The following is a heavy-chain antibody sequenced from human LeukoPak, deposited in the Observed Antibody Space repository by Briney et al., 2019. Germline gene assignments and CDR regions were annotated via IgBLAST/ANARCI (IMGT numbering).Heavy chain of an antibody. D-gene: IGHD6-19*01. J-gene: IGHJ4*02. Sequence: ASVKVSCKASGYTFTGYYMHWVRQAPGQGLEWMGWINPNSGGTNYAQKFQGRVTMTRDTSISTAYMELSRLRSDDTAVSYCARDRTRTGYSSGWYHDYWGQGTLVTVSS. CDR3: ARDRTRTGYSSGWYHDY. CDR1: GYTFTGYY. CDR2: INPNSGGT. V-gene: IGHV1-2*02.